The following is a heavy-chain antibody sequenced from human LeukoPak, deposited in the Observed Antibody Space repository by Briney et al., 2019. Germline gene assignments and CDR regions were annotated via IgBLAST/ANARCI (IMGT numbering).Heavy chain of an antibody. J-gene: IGHJ5*02. Sequence: GGSLRLSCAASGFTFSSYAMSWVRQAPGKGLEWVSAISGSGGSTYYADSVKGRFTISRDNSKNTLYLQVNSLRAEDTAVYYCAKDLPLPPPYYDFWSGYSNWFDPWGQGTLVTVSS. CDR2: ISGSGGST. V-gene: IGHV3-23*01. D-gene: IGHD3-3*01. CDR3: AKDLPLPPPYYDFWSGYSNWFDP. CDR1: GFTFSSYA.